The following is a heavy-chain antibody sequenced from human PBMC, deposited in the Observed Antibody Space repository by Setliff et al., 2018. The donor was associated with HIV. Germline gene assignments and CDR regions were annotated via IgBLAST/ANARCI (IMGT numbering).Heavy chain of an antibody. CDR2: INPSVGNT. Sequence: AASVKVSCKAPGYTFTSYYIHWVRQAPGQGLEWMGIINPSVGNTDYAQKFQTRVTMTRDTSTSTVYMELSSLRSNDTAIYYCVRVAMIRGTIVGAFDLWGQGSMVTVSS. J-gene: IGHJ3*01. CDR1: GYTFTSYY. D-gene: IGHD3-10*01. V-gene: IGHV1-46*01. CDR3: VRVAMIRGTIVGAFDL.